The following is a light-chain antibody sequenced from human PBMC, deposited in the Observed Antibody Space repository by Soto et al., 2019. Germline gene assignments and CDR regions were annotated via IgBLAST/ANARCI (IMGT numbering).Light chain of an antibody. CDR2: DVS. Sequence: DIELTQSPSALSASVGDSVTITCRASESVNEYLAWYQQKPGRAPKLLIFDVSTLETGVPSTFSGSGSETEFTLTISCLQPDDFATYYCQQYNRYSSFGQGTKLEI. V-gene: IGKV1-5*01. CDR1: ESVNEY. J-gene: IGKJ2*01. CDR3: QQYNRYSS.